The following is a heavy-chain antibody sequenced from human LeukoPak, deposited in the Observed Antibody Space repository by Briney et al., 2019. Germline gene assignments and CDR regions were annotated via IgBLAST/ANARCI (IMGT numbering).Heavy chain of an antibody. CDR1: GFTFSSYA. Sequence: GGSLRLSCAASGFTFSSYAMSWVRQAPGKGLEWVSAISGSGGSTYYADSVKGRFTISRDNSKNTLYLQMNSLRAEDTAVYYCAEGLEGLQPKDGMDVWGQGTTVTVSS. CDR3: AEGLEGLQPKDGMDV. CDR2: ISGSGGST. D-gene: IGHD4-11*01. V-gene: IGHV3-23*01. J-gene: IGHJ6*02.